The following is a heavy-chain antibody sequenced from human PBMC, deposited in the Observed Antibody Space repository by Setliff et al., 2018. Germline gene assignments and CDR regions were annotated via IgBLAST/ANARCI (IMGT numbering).Heavy chain of an antibody. J-gene: IGHJ4*02. CDR2: INGDGTIT. Sequence: GGSLRLSCGASGFTFSKYWMYWVRQVPGKGLVWVSRINGDGTITNYADSVKGRFTISRDNAKNTLYLQMNSLSTDDTAVYYCAKVKKQLIRGSGLDYWGQGTLVTVSS. V-gene: IGHV3-74*01. D-gene: IGHD6-13*01. CDR1: GFTFSKYW. CDR3: AKVKKQLIRGSGLDY.